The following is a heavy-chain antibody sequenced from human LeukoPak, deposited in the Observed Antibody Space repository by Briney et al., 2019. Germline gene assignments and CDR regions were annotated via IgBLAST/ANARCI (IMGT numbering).Heavy chain of an antibody. CDR3: ARADGDSSGYYYYYYMDV. Sequence: SETLSLTCAVYGGSFSGYYWSWIRQPPGKGLEWIGYISNHGSANYNPSLNSPVTISVGTSKNQFFLELSSVTAADTAVYYCARADGDSSGYYYYYYMDVWGKGTTVTVSS. CDR2: ISNHGSA. D-gene: IGHD3-22*01. J-gene: IGHJ6*03. CDR1: GGSFSGYY. V-gene: IGHV4-59*01.